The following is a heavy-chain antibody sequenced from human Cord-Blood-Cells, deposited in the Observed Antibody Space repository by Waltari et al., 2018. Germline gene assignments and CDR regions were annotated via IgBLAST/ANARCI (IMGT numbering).Heavy chain of an antibody. CDR2: IYYSGST. Sequence: QLQLQESGPGLVKPSETLSLTCTVSGGSISSSSYYWGWIRQPPGKGLEWIGCIYYSGSTYSNPSLKSRVTISVDTSKNQFSLKLSSVTAADTAVYYCARRPSTVTRKTFDYWGQGTLVTVSS. CDR1: GGSISSSSYY. CDR3: ARRPSTVTRKTFDY. J-gene: IGHJ4*02. V-gene: IGHV4-39*01. D-gene: IGHD4-17*01.